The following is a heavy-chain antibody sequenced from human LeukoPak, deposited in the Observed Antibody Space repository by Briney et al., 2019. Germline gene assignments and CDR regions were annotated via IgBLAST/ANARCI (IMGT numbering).Heavy chain of an antibody. CDR2: ISSSSTSI. D-gene: IGHD3-3*01. CDR3: AREGVRYFYYMDV. V-gene: IGHV3-48*04. J-gene: IGHJ6*03. Sequence: GGSLRLSCAASGFTFSSYNMNWVRQAPGKGLEWLAYISSSSTSIYYADSVKGRLTISRDNAKNSLYLQMNSLRAEDTAVYYCAREGVRYFYYMDVWGKGTTVTVSS. CDR1: GFTFSSYN.